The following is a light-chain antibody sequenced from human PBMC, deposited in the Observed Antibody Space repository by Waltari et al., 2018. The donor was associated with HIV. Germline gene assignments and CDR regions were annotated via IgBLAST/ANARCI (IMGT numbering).Light chain of an antibody. V-gene: IGLV1-44*01. CDR3: ATWDGSLNGV. CDR1: SSNIGRKP. Sequence: QSVLTQAPSASGTPGQRVIISCSGSSSNIGRKPVSWYQQLPGTAPKLLIFSDTRRPSGIPERFSGSKSGTSASLAISGLQIEDEGDYFCATWDGSLNGVFGGGTKLTVL. J-gene: IGLJ3*02. CDR2: SDT.